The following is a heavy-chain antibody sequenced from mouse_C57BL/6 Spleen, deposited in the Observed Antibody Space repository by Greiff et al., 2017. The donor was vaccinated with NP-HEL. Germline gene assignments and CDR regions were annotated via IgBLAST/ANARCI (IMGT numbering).Heavy chain of an antibody. CDR2: IYPGNSGT. D-gene: IGHD1-1*01. Sequence: VQLQQSGTVLARPGASVKMSCKTSGYTFTSYWMHWVKQRPGQGLEWIGAIYPGNSGTSYNQKFKGKAKLTAVTSASTAYMELSSLTNEDSAIYYCTRGDYYGSTPWFAYWGKGTLVTVSA. CDR3: TRGDYYGSTPWFAY. J-gene: IGHJ3*01. CDR1: GYTFTSYW. V-gene: IGHV1-5*01.